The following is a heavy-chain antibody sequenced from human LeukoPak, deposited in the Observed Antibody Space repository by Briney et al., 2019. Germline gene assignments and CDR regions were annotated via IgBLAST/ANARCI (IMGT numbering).Heavy chain of an antibody. CDR1: GGSIRSSYYY. CDR3: ARAVVYYDILTGYYRDIFDY. CDR2: IYDSGST. D-gene: IGHD3-9*01. J-gene: IGHJ4*02. V-gene: IGHV4-39*01. Sequence: SETLSLTCTVSGGSIRSSYYYWGWIRQPPGKGLEWIGSIYDSGSTYYNPSLKSRVTISVDTSKNQFSLKLNSVTAADTAVYYCARAVVYYDILTGYYRDIFDYWGQGTLVTVSS.